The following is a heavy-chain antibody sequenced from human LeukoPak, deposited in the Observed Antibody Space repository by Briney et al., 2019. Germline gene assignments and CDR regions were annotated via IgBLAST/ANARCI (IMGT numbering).Heavy chain of an antibody. V-gene: IGHV3-30*18. CDR3: AKSALWFGELLLGTFFDY. J-gene: IGHJ4*02. CDR2: ISYDGSNK. CDR1: GFTFSSYG. Sequence: GGSLRLSCAASGFTFSSYGMLWVRQAPGKGLEWVALISYDGSNKYYADSVKGRFTISRGNSKNTLYLQMNSLRAEDTAVYYCAKSALWFGELLLGTFFDYWGQGTLVTVSS. D-gene: IGHD3-10*01.